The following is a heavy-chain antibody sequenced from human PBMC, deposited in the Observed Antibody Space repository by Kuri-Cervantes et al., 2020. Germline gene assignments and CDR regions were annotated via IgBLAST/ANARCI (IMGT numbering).Heavy chain of an antibody. V-gene: IGHV4-30-4*01. CDR1: GGSISSGDYY. CDR2: IYYSGST. D-gene: IGHD2-15*01. J-gene: IGHJ4*02. Sequence: LRLSCTVSGGSISSGDYYWSWIRQPPGKGLEWIGYIYYSGSTYYNPSLKSRVTISVDTSKNQFSLKLSSVTAADTAVYYCSKTLGYCSGGSCYSAEYWGQGTLVTVSS. CDR3: SKTLGYCSGGSCYSAEY.